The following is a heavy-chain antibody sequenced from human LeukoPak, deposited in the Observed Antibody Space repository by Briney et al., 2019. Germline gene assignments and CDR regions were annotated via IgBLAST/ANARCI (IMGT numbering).Heavy chain of an antibody. CDR2: ISSSGSTI. Sequence: GGSLRLSCAASGFTFSDYYMSWIRQAPGKGLERVSYISSSGSTIYYADSVKGRFTISRDNAKNSLYLQMNSLRAEDTAVYYCARETYYYDSSGYYGNILDYWGQGTLVTVSS. CDR3: ARETYYYDSSGYYGNILDY. J-gene: IGHJ4*02. CDR1: GFTFSDYY. D-gene: IGHD3-22*01. V-gene: IGHV3-11*01.